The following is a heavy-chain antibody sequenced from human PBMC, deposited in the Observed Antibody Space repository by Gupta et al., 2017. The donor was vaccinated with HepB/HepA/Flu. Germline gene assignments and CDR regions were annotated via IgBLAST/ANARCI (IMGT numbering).Heavy chain of an antibody. CDR1: GFSLTSSGMR. CDR2: VDWDDDK. J-gene: IGHJ4*02. Sequence: QVTLKESGPALVKSTQTLTLTCSFSGFSLTSSGMRVSWIRQPPGKTLEWLARVDWDDDKFYSTSLKTRLTISKDTSKNQVVLTMTNMHHVDTATYFCARTWAPGGRGDSCLDSWGQGTLVTVSS. D-gene: IGHD2-15*01. CDR3: ARTWAPGGRGDSCLDS. V-gene: IGHV2-70*04.